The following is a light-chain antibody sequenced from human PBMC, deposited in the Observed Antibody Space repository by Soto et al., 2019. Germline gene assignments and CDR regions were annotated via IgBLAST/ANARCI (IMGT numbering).Light chain of an antibody. CDR1: QSIRSA. CDR3: QRYKDLWT. Sequence: DTQMTQSPSTLSASVGERVTITCRASQSIRSALAWYQQKPGKAPKILIYEASSLQSGVPSRFSGSGSGTEITLTISSLQPDDFAKYYSQRYKDLWTFGQGTKVEIK. J-gene: IGKJ1*01. V-gene: IGKV1-5*03. CDR2: EAS.